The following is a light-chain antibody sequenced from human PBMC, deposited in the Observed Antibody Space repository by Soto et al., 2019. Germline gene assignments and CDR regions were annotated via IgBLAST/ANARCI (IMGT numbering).Light chain of an antibody. CDR1: QSVSSNY. CDR3: QQFGNLLYT. CDR2: ADS. V-gene: IGKV3-20*01. Sequence: EVVLTQAPGTLSLSPGERATLSCRASQSVSSNYLAWYQQKPGQAPRLLIYADSTKAAGIQYRFSGSGSGTDFTLTLSRLEPEYCAVYYCQQFGNLLYTFGQGIKLELK. J-gene: IGKJ2*01.